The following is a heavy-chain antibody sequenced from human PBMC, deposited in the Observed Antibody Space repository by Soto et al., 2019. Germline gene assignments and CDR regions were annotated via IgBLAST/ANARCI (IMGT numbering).Heavy chain of an antibody. D-gene: IGHD4-17*01. CDR2: IIPIFGTA. Sequence: QVQLVQSGAEVRKPGSSVKVSCKASGGTFSRHAISWVRQAPGQGLEWMGGIIPIFGTANHAQKFQGRVTITADESTSTAYMELSSLRSEDTAVYYCARAGDYAPFNWFDPWGQGTLVTVSS. J-gene: IGHJ5*02. V-gene: IGHV1-69*01. CDR1: GGTFSRHA. CDR3: ARAGDYAPFNWFDP.